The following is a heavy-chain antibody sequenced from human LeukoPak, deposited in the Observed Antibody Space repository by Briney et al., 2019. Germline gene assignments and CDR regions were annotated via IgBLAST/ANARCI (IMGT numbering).Heavy chain of an antibody. CDR3: ARLTKNDSGSFRFGKKKRGYMDV. CDR2: INHSGST. V-gene: IGHV4-34*01. D-gene: IGHD3-10*01. J-gene: IGHJ6*03. CDR1: GGSFSGYY. Sequence: QSSETLSLTCAVYGGSFSGYYWSWIRQPPGKGLEWIGEINHSGSTNYNPSLKSRVTISVDTSKNQFSLKLSSVTAADTAVYYCARLTKNDSGSFRFGKKKRGYMDVWGKGTTVTISS.